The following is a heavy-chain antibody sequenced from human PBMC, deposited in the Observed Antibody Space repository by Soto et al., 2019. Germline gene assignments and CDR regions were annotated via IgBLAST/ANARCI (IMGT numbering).Heavy chain of an antibody. CDR2: TT. V-gene: IGHV1-69*13. CDR1: GGTFSNYA. J-gene: IGHJ4*02. Sequence: SVKVSCKASGGTFSNYAISWVRQAPGQGLEWMGTTNYAQKFQGRVIITADESTSTAYMELSSLRSEDTAVYYCARVSYSDFWTGYYPTHDWGQGTRVTVAS. CDR3: ARVSYSDFWTGYYPTHD. D-gene: IGHD3-3*01.